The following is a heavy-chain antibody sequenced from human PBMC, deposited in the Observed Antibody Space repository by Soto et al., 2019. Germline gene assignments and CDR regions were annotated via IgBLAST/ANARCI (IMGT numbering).Heavy chain of an antibody. Sequence: GGSLRLSCAASGFTFSDFYMSWIRQAPGKGLEWVSYISSSDGTIYYADSVRGRFTISWDNAKNSLFLQMNSLRADDTAVYYCARGGWATISFDHWGQGTLVTVSS. V-gene: IGHV3-11*01. D-gene: IGHD5-12*01. CDR1: GFTFSDFY. CDR2: ISSSDGTI. J-gene: IGHJ4*02. CDR3: ARGGWATISFDH.